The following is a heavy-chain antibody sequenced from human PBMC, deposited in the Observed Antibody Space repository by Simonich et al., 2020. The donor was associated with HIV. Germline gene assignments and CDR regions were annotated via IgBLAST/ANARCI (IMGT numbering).Heavy chain of an antibody. CDR2: INHSGST. V-gene: IGHV4-34*01. D-gene: IGHD1-26*01. J-gene: IGHJ1*01. CDR1: GGSFSGYY. Sequence: QVQLQQWGAGLLKPSETLSLTCAVYGGSFSGYYWSWIRQPPGKGLAWIGEINHSGSTNYHPSLKSRVTISVDTSKNQFSLKLSSVTAADTAVYYCARLTASGLGEYFQHWGQGTLVTVSS. CDR3: ARLTASGLGEYFQH.